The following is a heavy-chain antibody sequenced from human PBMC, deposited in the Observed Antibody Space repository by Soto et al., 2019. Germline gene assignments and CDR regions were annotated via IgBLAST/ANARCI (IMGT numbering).Heavy chain of an antibody. CDR3: AKVLKLEWALH. J-gene: IGHJ3*01. V-gene: IGHV3-23*01. CDR2: ISGSGGST. Sequence: EVQLLESGGGLVQPGGSLRLSCAASGFTFSSYAMSWVRQAPGKGLVWVSAISGSGGSTYYADSVKGRFTISRDNSNNTLYLQMNSLRAEDTAVDYCAKVLKLEWALHCGQGTMVTVSS. D-gene: IGHD1-26*01. CDR1: GFTFSSYA.